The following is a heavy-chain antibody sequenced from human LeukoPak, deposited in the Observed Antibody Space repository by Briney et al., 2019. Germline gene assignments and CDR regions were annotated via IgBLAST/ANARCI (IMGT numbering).Heavy chain of an antibody. CDR1: GFTFSKYA. V-gene: IGHV3-30-3*01. D-gene: IGHD6-6*01. CDR2: ISYDGGNK. Sequence: GGSLRLSCAASGFTFSKYAIHWVRQPPGKGLEWVAVISYDGGNKYYADSVKGRFTISRDNSNNTLYLQMNSLRAEDTAIYYCARPSRPHSSSSGDFDYWGPGTLVTASS. CDR3: ARPSRPHSSSSGDFDY. J-gene: IGHJ4*02.